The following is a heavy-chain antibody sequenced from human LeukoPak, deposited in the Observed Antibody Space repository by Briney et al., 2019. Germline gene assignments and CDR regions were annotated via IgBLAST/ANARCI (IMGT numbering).Heavy chain of an antibody. V-gene: IGHV4-39*07. J-gene: IGHJ1*01. CDR3: ARGYCSSTSCYTQYFQH. CDR1: GGSISSSSYY. D-gene: IGHD2-2*02. CDR2: INHSGST. Sequence: PSETLSLTCTVSGGSISSSSYYWGWIRQPPGKGLEWIGEINHSGSTNYNPSLKSRVTISVVTSKNQFSLKLSSVTAADTAVYYCARGYCSSTSCYTQYFQHWGQGTLVTVSS.